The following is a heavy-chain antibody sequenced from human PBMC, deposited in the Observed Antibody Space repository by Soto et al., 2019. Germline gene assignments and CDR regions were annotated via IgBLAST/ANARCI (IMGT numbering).Heavy chain of an antibody. J-gene: IGHJ3*02. V-gene: IGHV3-74*01. CDR2: IHSDGSST. CDR3: ARGDRGAFDI. CDR1: GFTFSYYW. Sequence: EVQLVESGGGLVQPGESLRLSCVASGFTFSYYWMHWVRQGPGKGLVWVSRIHSDGSSTTYADSVKGRFTISRDNGKNTLYLQMNSLRAEDTAVYYCARGDRGAFDIWGQGTVVTVSS. D-gene: IGHD1-26*01.